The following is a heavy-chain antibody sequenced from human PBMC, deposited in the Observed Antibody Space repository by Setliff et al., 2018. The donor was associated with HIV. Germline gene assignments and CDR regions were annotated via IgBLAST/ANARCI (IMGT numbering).Heavy chain of an antibody. CDR2: VSAWDGRT. V-gene: IGHV1-18*01. J-gene: IGHJ1*01. CDR3: VRGVTRDISGYYRDEYFQH. D-gene: IGHD3-22*01. CDR1: GYLFTHYG. Sequence: ASVKVSCKASGYLFTHYGVSWVRQAPGQGLEWVGWVSAWDGRTDYSQKVQGRVTMTTDASTSTAYMEMRTLRSDDTAVYYCVRGVTRDISGYYRDEYFQHWGQGTPVTVSS.